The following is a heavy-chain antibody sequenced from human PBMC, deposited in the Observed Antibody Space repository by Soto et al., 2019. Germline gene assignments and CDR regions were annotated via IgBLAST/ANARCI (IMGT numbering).Heavy chain of an antibody. CDR3: ARDDGQSRDIFDI. CDR2: INPNSGGT. J-gene: IGHJ3*02. D-gene: IGHD2-15*01. CDR1: GYFFTDYY. V-gene: IGHV1-2*02. Sequence: QVQLVQSGAEVKKPGASVKVSCKASGYFFTDYYIHWVRQAPGQGLEWMGWINPNSGGTTFAEKFEARVTLTRDTSISTVYMELRRLRSDDTAVYYCARDDGQSRDIFDIWGQGTMVTVS.